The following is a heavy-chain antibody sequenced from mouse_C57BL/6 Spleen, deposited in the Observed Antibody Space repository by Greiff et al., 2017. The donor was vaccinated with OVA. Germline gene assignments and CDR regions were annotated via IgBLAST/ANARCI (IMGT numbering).Heavy chain of an antibody. J-gene: IGHJ1*03. CDR1: GYSITSGYD. V-gene: IGHV3-1*01. Sequence: DVKLVESGPGMVKPSQSLSLTCTVTGYSITSGYDWHWIRHFPGNKLEWMGYISYSGSTNYNPSLKSRISITHDTSKNHFFLKLNSVTTEDTATYYCARDGGGYSLWYFDVWGTGTTVTVSS. CDR2: ISYSGST. CDR3: ARDGGGYSLWYFDV. D-gene: IGHD2-3*01.